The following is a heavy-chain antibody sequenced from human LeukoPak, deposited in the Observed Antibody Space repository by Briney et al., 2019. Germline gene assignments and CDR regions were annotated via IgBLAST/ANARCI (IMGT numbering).Heavy chain of an antibody. Sequence: GGSLRLSCAASGFTFNSYWMNWVRQAPGKGLEWVTNIKRDGSEKYYVDSVKGRFTISRDNAKNSLDLQMNSLRVEDTAVYYCARLGPASSGWPESFDYWGQGTLVTVSS. CDR2: IKRDGSEK. V-gene: IGHV3-7*03. D-gene: IGHD6-19*01. CDR1: GFTFNSYW. J-gene: IGHJ4*02. CDR3: ARLGPASSGWPESFDY.